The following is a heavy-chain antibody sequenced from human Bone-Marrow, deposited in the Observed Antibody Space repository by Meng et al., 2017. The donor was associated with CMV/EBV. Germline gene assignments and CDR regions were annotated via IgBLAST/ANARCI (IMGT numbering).Heavy chain of an antibody. CDR2: IKQDGSEK. CDR1: GFTFSSYW. Sequence: GESLKITCTASGFTFSSYWVSWVRQAPGKGLEWVANIKQDGSEKYYVDYVKGRLTISRDNAKNSMYLQMNSLRAEDTAVYYCARDTYSNYVLPQYYYYGIDVWGQGTTVTVSS. CDR3: ARDTYSNYVLPQYYYYGIDV. J-gene: IGHJ6*02. V-gene: IGHV3-7*01. D-gene: IGHD4-11*01.